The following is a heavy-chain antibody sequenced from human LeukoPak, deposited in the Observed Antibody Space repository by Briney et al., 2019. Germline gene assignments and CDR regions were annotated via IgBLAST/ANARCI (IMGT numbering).Heavy chain of an antibody. D-gene: IGHD2-2*01. CDR1: GFTFSSYT. J-gene: IGHJ4*02. CDR3: ARDFGGYCSSSSCYLGFLDY. V-gene: IGHV3-21*03. Sequence: GGSLRLSCAASGFTFSSYTMNWVRQAPGKGLEWVSSIISSSSFIYYADSVKGRFTISRDNAKNSLYLQMNCLRAEDTAVYYCARDFGGYCSSSSCYLGFLDYWGQGTLVTVSS. CDR2: IISSSSFI.